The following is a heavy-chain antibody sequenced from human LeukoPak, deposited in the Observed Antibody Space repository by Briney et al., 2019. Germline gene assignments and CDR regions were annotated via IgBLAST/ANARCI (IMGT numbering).Heavy chain of an antibody. CDR3: ATFSGNYVFDY. V-gene: IGHV4-39*02. Sequence: PSETLSLTCSVSGGSINRSSKYWGWLRQSPGKGLEWIGSVYYSGSPNYNSSLKSRVTISVDTSKNHFSLKLSSVTAADTAVYYCATFSGNYVFDYWGQGTRVTVSS. CDR2: VYYSGSP. J-gene: IGHJ4*02. CDR1: GGSINRSSKY. D-gene: IGHD1-26*01.